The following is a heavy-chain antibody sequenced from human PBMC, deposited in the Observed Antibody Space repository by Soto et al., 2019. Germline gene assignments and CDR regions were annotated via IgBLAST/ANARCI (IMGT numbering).Heavy chain of an antibody. V-gene: IGHV3-48*01. CDR3: AKESRGIAPTVTGY. CDR2: ISSSSSTT. Sequence: GTPGQPSAEAGFTFSSYSMNWVRQAQGKGLEWVSYISSSSSTTYYADSVKGRFTISRDNSKNTLHLQMNSLRAEDTAVYFCAKESRGIAPTVTGYWGQGTLVTVSS. D-gene: IGHD6-13*01. CDR1: GFTFSSYS. J-gene: IGHJ4*02.